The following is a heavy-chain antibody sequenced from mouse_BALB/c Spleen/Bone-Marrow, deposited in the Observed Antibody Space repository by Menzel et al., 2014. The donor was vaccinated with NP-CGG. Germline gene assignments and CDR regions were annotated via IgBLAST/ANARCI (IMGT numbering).Heavy chain of an antibody. CDR3: ARGIYYGNYVYAMDY. J-gene: IGHJ4*01. D-gene: IGHD2-1*01. CDR1: GYTFTNYW. Sequence: DLVKPGASVKLSCKASGYTFTNYWINWIKQRPGQGLEWIGRIAPGSGSTYYNEMFKGEATLTVDTSSSTAYIQLSSLSSEDSAVYFCARGIYYGNYVYAMDYWGQGTSATVSS. V-gene: IGHV1S41*01. CDR2: IAPGSGST.